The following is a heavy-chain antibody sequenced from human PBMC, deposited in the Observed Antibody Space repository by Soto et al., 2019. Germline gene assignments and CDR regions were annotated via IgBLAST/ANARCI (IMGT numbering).Heavy chain of an antibody. CDR3: ARDKVVGATRGAFDI. V-gene: IGHV3-23*01. J-gene: IGHJ3*02. CDR2: ISDSGGST. CDR1: GFTVSSNY. Sequence: GGSLRLSCAASGFTVSSNYMSWVRQAPGKGLEWVSVISDSGGSTYYADSVRGRFTISRDNSKSTLFLQMNSLRGDDTAIYYCARDKVVGATRGAFDIWGQGTMVTVSS. D-gene: IGHD1-26*01.